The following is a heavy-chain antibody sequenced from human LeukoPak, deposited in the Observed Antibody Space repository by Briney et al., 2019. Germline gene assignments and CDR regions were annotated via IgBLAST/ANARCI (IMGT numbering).Heavy chain of an antibody. CDR2: ISSSSSYI. CDR3: ARDVVVRGTVLDY. Sequence: PGGSLRLSCAASGFTFSSYSMNWVRQAPGKGLEWVSSISSSSSYIYYADSVKGRFTISRDNAKNSLYLQMNSLGAEDTAVYYCARDVVVRGTVLDYWGQGTLVTVSS. CDR1: GFTFSSYS. V-gene: IGHV3-21*01. J-gene: IGHJ4*02. D-gene: IGHD2-21*01.